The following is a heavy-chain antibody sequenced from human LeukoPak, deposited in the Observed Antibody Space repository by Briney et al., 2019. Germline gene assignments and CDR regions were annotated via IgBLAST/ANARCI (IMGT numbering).Heavy chain of an antibody. CDR3: ARGRVSSSTWYSTYYYYFYMDV. J-gene: IGHJ6*03. V-gene: IGHV4-34*01. CDR1: GGSFSGYY. D-gene: IGHD1-1*01. CDR2: INHSGST. Sequence: SETLSLTCGVDGGSFSGYYWNWIRQPPGKGLEWIGEINHSGSTNYNPSLKRRVTISVDTSKNQFSLKLRSVTAADTAVYYCARGRVSSSTWYSTYYYYFYMDVWGKGTTVTVSS.